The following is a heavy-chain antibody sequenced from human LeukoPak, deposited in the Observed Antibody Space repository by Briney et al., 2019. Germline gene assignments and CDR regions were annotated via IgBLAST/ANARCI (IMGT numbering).Heavy chain of an antibody. CDR2: IYYSGSGST. Sequence: SETLSLTCTVSGGSISGSGYYWGWIRQPPGKGLEWIGSIYYSGSGSTNYNPSLKSRVTISVDTSKNQFSLKLSSVTAADTAVYYCARGKSYWGQGTLVTVSS. J-gene: IGHJ4*02. V-gene: IGHV4-39*07. CDR3: ARGKSY. CDR1: GGSISGSGYY.